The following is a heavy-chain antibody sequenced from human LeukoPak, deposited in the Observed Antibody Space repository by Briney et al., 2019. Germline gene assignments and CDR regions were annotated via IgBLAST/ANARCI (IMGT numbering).Heavy chain of an antibody. CDR3: GRWVSTSYDAFDI. CDR2: ISRDGGST. V-gene: IGHV3-64*01. J-gene: IGHJ3*02. CDR1: GFTFSYYA. D-gene: IGHD6-6*01. Sequence: GGSLRLSCAASGFTFSYYAMHWVRQAPGKGLQYVSAISRDGGSTHYANSVKGRFTISRDNSKNMLYLQMGSLRAEDMAVYYCGRWVSTSYDAFDIWGQGTMVTVSS.